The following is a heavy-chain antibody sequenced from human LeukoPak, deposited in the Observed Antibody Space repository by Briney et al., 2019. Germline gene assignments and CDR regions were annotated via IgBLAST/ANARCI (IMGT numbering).Heavy chain of an antibody. CDR2: IYHSGST. D-gene: IGHD2-2*01. CDR1: GYSISSGNY. CDR3: AKRYCSSTTCYDDRGAFDY. J-gene: IGHJ4*02. Sequence: PSETLSLTCTVSGYSISSGNYWDWIRQPPGNGLEWIGSIYHSGSTYYNPSLKSRVTISVDTSKNQFSLKLSSVTAADTAVYYCAKRYCSSTTCYDDRGAFDYWGQGTLVTVSS. V-gene: IGHV4-38-2*02.